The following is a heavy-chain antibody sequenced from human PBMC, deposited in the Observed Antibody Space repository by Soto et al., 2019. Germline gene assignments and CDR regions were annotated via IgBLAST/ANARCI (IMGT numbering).Heavy chain of an antibody. V-gene: IGHV3-21*01. D-gene: IGHD3-10*01. Sequence: PRGALLLAWAPSVFTFSVKSMNWVRQTPGRGLEWVASISSMNTYIYYADAVKGRFTISMDNAKSSLYLQMNSLRVEDTAVYYCARGGFTMLRGVNTADFDSWGQGTMVTVSS. J-gene: IGHJ4*02. CDR3: ARGGFTMLRGVNTADFDS. CDR1: VFTFSVKS. CDR2: ISSMNTYI.